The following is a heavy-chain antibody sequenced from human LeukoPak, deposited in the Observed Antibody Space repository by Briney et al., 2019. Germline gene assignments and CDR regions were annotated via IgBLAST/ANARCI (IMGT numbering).Heavy chain of an antibody. CDR2: ISGSDGNT. D-gene: IGHD4-17*01. CDR1: GFTFSKYA. J-gene: IGHJ4*02. CDR3: ARDSSVPYGITD. Sequence: GGSLRLSCVASGFTFSKYAMSWVRQAPGKGLEWVSAISGSDGNTFYADSVKGRFTISRDNSKNTLSLQMNNLRAEDTALYYCARDSSVPYGITDWGQGTLVT. V-gene: IGHV3-23*01.